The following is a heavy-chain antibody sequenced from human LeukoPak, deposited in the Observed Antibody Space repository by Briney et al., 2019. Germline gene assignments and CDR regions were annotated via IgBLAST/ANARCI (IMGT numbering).Heavy chain of an antibody. D-gene: IGHD5-18*01. CDR2: ISRSGGST. V-gene: IGHV3-23*01. J-gene: IGHJ3*02. CDR3: ARNIQLWSHDAFDI. CDR1: EFTFSSYG. Sequence: GGSLRLSCAASEFTFSSYGMSWVRQAPGKELEWVSAISRSGGSTYYADSVKGRFTISRDNAKNSLYLQMNSLRAEDTAVYYCARNIQLWSHDAFDIWGQGTMVTVSS.